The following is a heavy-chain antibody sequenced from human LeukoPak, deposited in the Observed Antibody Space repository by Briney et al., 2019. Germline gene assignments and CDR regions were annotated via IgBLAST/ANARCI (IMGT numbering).Heavy chain of an antibody. Sequence: GGSLRLSCAASGFTFSTYAMHWVRQAPGKGLEWVAVISYDGSNKYYANSVKGRFTISRDNSKNTLYLQMNSLRAEDTAVYYCARVGIVGARGGHWFDPWGQGTLVTVSS. D-gene: IGHD1-26*01. CDR3: ARVGIVGARGGHWFDP. V-gene: IGHV3-30-3*01. CDR2: ISYDGSNK. CDR1: GFTFSTYA. J-gene: IGHJ5*02.